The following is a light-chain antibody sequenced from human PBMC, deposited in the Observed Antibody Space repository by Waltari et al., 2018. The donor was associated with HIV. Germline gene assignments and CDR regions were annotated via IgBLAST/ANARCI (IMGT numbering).Light chain of an antibody. Sequence: QSVLTQPPSVSAAPRQRVSISCSGSSSNIGKNAVNWYQQIPGTAPRLLIYYDDLVPSGVSDRFSGSKSGTSASLAISGLQSEDEADYYCAAWDDTLNCWVFGGGTKLTVL. CDR1: SSNIGKNA. J-gene: IGLJ3*02. CDR3: AAWDDTLNCWV. CDR2: YDD. V-gene: IGLV1-36*01.